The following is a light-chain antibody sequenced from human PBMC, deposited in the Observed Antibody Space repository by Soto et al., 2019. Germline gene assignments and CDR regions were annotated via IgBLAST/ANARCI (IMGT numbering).Light chain of an antibody. V-gene: IGKV3-15*01. CDR1: QSVATN. Sequence: VMTQSPATLSVSPGERVTLSCRASQSVATNLAWYQQRPGQAPRILIYGASQRDIGLPALFSGSGAGTEFTLTISSLQSEDFAVAYCQQYNDWPQTLGQGTKVDIK. CDR3: QQYNDWPQT. J-gene: IGKJ1*01. CDR2: GAS.